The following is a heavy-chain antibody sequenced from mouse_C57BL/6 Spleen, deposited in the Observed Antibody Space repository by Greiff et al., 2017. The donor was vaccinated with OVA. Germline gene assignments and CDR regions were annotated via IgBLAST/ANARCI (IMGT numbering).Heavy chain of an antibody. CDR1: GYTFTSYW. CDR2: IYPGSGST. CDR3: ARLGPYYGSSQYYFDY. D-gene: IGHD1-1*01. J-gene: IGHJ2*01. Sequence: QVQLQQPGAELVKPGASVKMSCKASGYTFTSYWITWVKQRPGQGLEWIGDIYPGSGSTNYNEKFKSKATLTVDTSSSTAYMQLSSLTSEDSAVYYCARLGPYYGSSQYYFDYWGQGTTLTVSS. V-gene: IGHV1-55*01.